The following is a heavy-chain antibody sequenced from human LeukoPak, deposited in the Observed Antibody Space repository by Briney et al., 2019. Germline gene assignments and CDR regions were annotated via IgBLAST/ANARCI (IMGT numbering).Heavy chain of an antibody. D-gene: IGHD3-22*01. J-gene: IGHJ6*02. CDR2: IYYSGST. V-gene: IGHV4-59*01. CDR3: ARGPDYYDSSGMDV. CDR1: GGSISSYY. Sequence: SETLSLTCTVSGGSISSYYWSWIRQPPGKGLEWIGYIYYSGSTNYNPSLKSRVTISVDTSKNQLSLKLSSVTAADTAVYYCARGPDYYDSSGMDVWGQGTTVTVSS.